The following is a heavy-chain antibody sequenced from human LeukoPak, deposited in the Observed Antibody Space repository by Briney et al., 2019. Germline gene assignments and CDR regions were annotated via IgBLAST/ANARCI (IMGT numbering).Heavy chain of an antibody. CDR2: ISYDGSNK. CDR1: GFTFSSYA. Sequence: GRSLRLSCAASGFTFSSYAMHWVRQAPGKGLEWVAVISYDGSNKYYADSVKGRFTISRDNSKNTLYLQMNNLRAEDTAVYYCAREDSRYFDLWGRGTLVTVSS. CDR3: AREDSRYFDL. V-gene: IGHV3-30*04. J-gene: IGHJ2*01.